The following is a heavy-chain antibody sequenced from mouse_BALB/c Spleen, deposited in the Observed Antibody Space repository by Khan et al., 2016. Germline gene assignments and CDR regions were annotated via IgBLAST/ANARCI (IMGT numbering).Heavy chain of an antibody. V-gene: IGHV4-1*02. Sequence: EVKLLESGGGLVQPGGSLKLSCAASEFDFSRYWMSCVRQAPGKGLEWIGEINPDSSTINYTPSLKDKFIISRDNAKNTLYLQMSKVRSEDTALYYCARLHYYGYMNYWGQGTTLTVSS. D-gene: IGHD1-2*01. J-gene: IGHJ2*01. CDR3: ARLHYYGYMNY. CDR2: INPDSSTI. CDR1: EFDFSRYW.